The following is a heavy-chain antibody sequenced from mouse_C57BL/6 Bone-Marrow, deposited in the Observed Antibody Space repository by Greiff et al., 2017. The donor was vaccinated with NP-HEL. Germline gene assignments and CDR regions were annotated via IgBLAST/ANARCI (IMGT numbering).Heavy chain of an antibody. Sequence: EVQLQESGPGLVKPSQSLSLTCSVTGYSITSGYYWNWIRQFPGNKLEWMGYISYDGSNNYNPSLKNRISITRDTSKNQFFLKLNSVTTEDTATYYCARDLLAWFAYWGQGTLVTVSA. CDR2: ISYDGSN. CDR3: ARDLLAWFAY. CDR1: GYSITSGYY. V-gene: IGHV3-6*01. J-gene: IGHJ3*01. D-gene: IGHD6-5*01.